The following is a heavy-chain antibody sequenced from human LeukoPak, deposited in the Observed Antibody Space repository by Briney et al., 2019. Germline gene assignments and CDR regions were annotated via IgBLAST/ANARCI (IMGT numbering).Heavy chain of an antibody. D-gene: IGHD4-17*01. V-gene: IGHV3-66*01. CDR2: IYSGGST. CDR1: GFTVSSNY. CDR3: AVYYGELAFDY. Sequence: GGSLRLSCAASGFTVSSNYMSWVRQAPGKGLEWVSVIYSGGSTYYADSVKGRSTISRDNSKNTLYLQMNSLRAEDTAVYYCAVYYGELAFDYWGQGTLVTVSS. J-gene: IGHJ4*02.